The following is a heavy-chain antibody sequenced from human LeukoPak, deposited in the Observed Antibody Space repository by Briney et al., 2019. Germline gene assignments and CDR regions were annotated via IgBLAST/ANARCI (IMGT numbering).Heavy chain of an antibody. CDR2: ISGYNGNT. D-gene: IGHD3-22*01. Sequence: ASVKVSCKASGCTFTTYNINWVRQAPGQGLEWMGWISGYNGNTDYAQKLQGRVTMTTDTSTSTAYMELRSLKSDDTDVYYCASLKNYYDSSGYLVTDTFDIWGQGTMVTVSS. V-gene: IGHV1-18*01. J-gene: IGHJ3*02. CDR1: GCTFTTYN. CDR3: ASLKNYYDSSGYLVTDTFDI.